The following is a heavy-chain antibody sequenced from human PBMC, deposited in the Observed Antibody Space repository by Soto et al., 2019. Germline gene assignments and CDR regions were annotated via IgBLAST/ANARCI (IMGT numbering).Heavy chain of an antibody. CDR3: ARGDFDRSGNYNAGWFAP. Sequence: QVQLVQSGAGVKKPGASVKVSCKASGYTFTAYYMHWLRQAPGQGLGWMGWINPNSGGTNYAQRFQGRVTVTNDTSISTTYMELSSLGSDDTAVYYCARGDFDRSGNYNAGWFAPWGQGTLVTVSS. V-gene: IGHV1-2*02. CDR2: INPNSGGT. J-gene: IGHJ5*02. D-gene: IGHD3-22*01. CDR1: GYTFTAYY.